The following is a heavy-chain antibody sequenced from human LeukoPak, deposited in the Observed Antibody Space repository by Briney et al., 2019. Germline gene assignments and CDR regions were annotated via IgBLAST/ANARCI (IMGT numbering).Heavy chain of an antibody. CDR2: IKQDGGER. Sequence: PGGSLRLSCAASGFTFSTYWMSWVRQVPGKGLEWVANIKQDGGERYYVDSVKGRFTISRDNAKNSLYLQMNSLRAEDTAVCYCARVDYGDYIDSWGQGTLVTVSS. D-gene: IGHD4-17*01. CDR3: ARVDYGDYIDS. J-gene: IGHJ4*02. V-gene: IGHV3-7*04. CDR1: GFTFSTYW.